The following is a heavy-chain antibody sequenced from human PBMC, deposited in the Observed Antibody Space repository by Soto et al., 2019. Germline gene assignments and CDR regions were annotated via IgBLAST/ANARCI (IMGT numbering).Heavy chain of an antibody. J-gene: IGHJ5*02. D-gene: IGHD3-10*01. Sequence: GGSLRLSCAASGFTFSGSAMHWVRQASGKGLEWVGRIRSKANSYATAYAASGKGRFTISIDDSKTPAFLPINSLKTEDTALYYFSSLGLGSGSYYWFDPWGQGTLVTVSS. CDR1: GFTFSGSA. CDR2: IRSKANSYAT. V-gene: IGHV3-73*01. CDR3: SSLGLGSGSYYWFDP.